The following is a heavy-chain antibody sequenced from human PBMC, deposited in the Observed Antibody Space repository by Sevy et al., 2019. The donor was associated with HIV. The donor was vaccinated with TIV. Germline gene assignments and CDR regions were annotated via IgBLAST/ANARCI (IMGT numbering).Heavy chain of an antibody. Sequence: GGSLRLSCAASGFTFSSYWMSWVRQAPGKGLEWVANIKQDGNEKYYVDSVKGRFTISRDNAKNSLYLQMNSLRAEDTAVYYCASHGDYPKDAFDIWGQGTMVTVSS. CDR1: GFTFSSYW. D-gene: IGHD4-17*01. V-gene: IGHV3-7*01. CDR2: IKQDGNEK. J-gene: IGHJ3*02. CDR3: ASHGDYPKDAFDI.